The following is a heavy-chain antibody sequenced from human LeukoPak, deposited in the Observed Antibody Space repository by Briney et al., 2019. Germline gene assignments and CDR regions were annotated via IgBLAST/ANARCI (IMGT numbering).Heavy chain of an antibody. CDR2: IYYSRST. V-gene: IGHV4-39*01. CDR1: GGSITTSTYY. Sequence: QSSETLSLTCTVSGGSITTSTYYCGWILHPPGNGLDWIGMIYYSRSTYSNPTLKSRVTISVDTSKTQFSLELSSVTAADAAVYYSARLAAAGTYYMDVWGKGTTVTVSS. CDR3: ARLAAAGTYYMDV. D-gene: IGHD6-13*01. J-gene: IGHJ6*03.